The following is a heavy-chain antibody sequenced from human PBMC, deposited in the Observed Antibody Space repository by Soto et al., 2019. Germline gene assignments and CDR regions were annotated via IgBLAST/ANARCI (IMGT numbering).Heavy chain of an antibody. D-gene: IGHD5-18*01. CDR1: GFTFSSYA. V-gene: IGHV3-30-3*01. Sequence: QVQLVESGGGVVQPGRSLRLSCAASGFTFSSYAMHWVRQAPGKGLEWVAVISYDGSNKYYADSVKGRFTISRDNSKNTRYLQMNSLSAEDTAVYYCARERYSYGTNWFDPWGQGTLVTVSS. J-gene: IGHJ5*02. CDR2: ISYDGSNK. CDR3: ARERYSYGTNWFDP.